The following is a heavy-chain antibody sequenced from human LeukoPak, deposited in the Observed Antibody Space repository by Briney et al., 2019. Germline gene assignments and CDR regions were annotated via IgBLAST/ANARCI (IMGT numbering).Heavy chain of an antibody. CDR2: ISGSGGST. V-gene: IGHV3-23*01. D-gene: IGHD3-9*01. CDR1: GFTFSSYA. Sequence: GGSLRLSCAASGFTFSSYAMSWVRQAPGKWLERVSAISGSGGSTYYADSVKGRFTISRDTSKNMLYLQMNSLRAEDTAVYYCAKDLLRYFDWLLSGFDPWGQGTLVTVSS. CDR3: AKDLLRYFDWLLSGFDP. J-gene: IGHJ5*02.